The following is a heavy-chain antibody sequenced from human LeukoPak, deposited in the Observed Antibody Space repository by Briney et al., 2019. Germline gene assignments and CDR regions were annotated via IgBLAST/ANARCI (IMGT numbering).Heavy chain of an antibody. CDR1: GFTFSSYT. V-gene: IGHV3-21*01. D-gene: IGHD2/OR15-2a*01. J-gene: IGHJ4*02. CDR3: ARVGGYCNSVSNCYMDY. Sequence: GGSLRLSCAASGFTFSSYTMTWVRQAPGKGLEWVSCISSSSSYLYYRDSVKGRFTISRDNAKNSLYLQMNSLRAEDTAVYYCARVGGYCNSVSNCYMDYWGQGALVTVSS. CDR2: ISSSSSYL.